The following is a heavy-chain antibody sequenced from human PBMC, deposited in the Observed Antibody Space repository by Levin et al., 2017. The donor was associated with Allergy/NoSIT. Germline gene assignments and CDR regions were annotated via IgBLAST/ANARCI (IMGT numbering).Heavy chain of an antibody. V-gene: IGHV4-34*01. CDR1: GGSFSGYY. Sequence: SETLSLTCAVYGGSFSGYYWSWIRQSPGKGMEWIGEINQGGSTNSNPSLRSRVTISVDTSKNQFSLKLTSVTAADTAVYYCARGYGSGSYYHYWGQGTLVTVSS. D-gene: IGHD3-10*01. J-gene: IGHJ4*02. CDR2: INQGGST. CDR3: ARGYGSGSYYHY.